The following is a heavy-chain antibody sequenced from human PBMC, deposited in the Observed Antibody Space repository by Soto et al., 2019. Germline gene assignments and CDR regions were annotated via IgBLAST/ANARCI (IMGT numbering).Heavy chain of an antibody. CDR1: GYTFTSYG. J-gene: IGHJ5*02. CDR3: ARGPRYCSSTTCFSGVTWFDP. V-gene: IGHV1-18*04. CDR2: ISNYNGNT. Sequence: ASVKVSCKSSGYTFTSYGMSWVRQAPGQGLEWMGWISNYNGNTNYAQKVQDRVTMTTGTSASTTYMELRSLGSDDTAVYYCARGPRYCSSTTCFSGVTWFDPWGQGTLVTVSS. D-gene: IGHD2-2*01.